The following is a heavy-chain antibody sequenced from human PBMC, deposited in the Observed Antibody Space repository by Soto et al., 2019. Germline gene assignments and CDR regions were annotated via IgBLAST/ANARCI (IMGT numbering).Heavy chain of an antibody. V-gene: IGHV1-2*04. Sequence: GASVKVSCKASGYTFTGYYMHWVRQAPGQGLEWMGWINPNSGGTNYAQKFQGWVTMTRDTSISTAYMELSRLRSDDTAVYYCESRLWSGDVGLDVWGQGTTVTVSS. CDR2: INPNSGGT. J-gene: IGHJ6*02. CDR3: ESRLWSGDVGLDV. D-gene: IGHD3-3*01. CDR1: GYTFTGYY.